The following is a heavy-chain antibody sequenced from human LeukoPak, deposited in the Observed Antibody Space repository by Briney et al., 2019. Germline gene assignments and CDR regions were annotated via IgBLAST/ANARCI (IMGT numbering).Heavy chain of an antibody. D-gene: IGHD2-15*01. CDR3: ARDPLGYCSGGSCYSVDHEFDY. CDR2: ISAYNGNT. J-gene: IGHJ4*02. CDR1: GYTFTSYG. Sequence: GASVKVSCKASGYTFTSYGISWVRQAPGQGLEWIGWISAYNGNTNYAQKLQGRVTMTTDTSTNTAYMELRSLRSDDTAVYYCARDPLGYCSGGSCYSVDHEFDYWGQGTLVTVSS. V-gene: IGHV1-18*01.